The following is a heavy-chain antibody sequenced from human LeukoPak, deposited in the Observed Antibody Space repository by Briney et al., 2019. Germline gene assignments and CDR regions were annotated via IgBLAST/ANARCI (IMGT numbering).Heavy chain of an antibody. J-gene: IGHJ6*02. CDR1: GGTFSSYA. V-gene: IGHV1-69*04. D-gene: IGHD3-10*01. Sequence: SVKVSCKASGGTFSSYAISWVRQAPGQGLEWMGRIIPILGIANCAQKFQGRVTITADKSTSTAYMELSSLRSEDTAVYYCAIQDYYCSRTDGMDVWGQGTTVTVPS. CDR2: IIPILGIA. CDR3: AIQDYYCSRTDGMDV.